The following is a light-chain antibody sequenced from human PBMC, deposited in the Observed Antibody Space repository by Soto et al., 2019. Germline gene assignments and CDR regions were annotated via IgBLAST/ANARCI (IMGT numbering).Light chain of an antibody. CDR1: QSISSSY. CDR3: QQYAMSPYT. Sequence: EIVLTQSPGTLSLSPGERATLSCRASQSISSSYLAWYQQKPGQAHRLLIYGASRRATGIPDRFSGSGSGTDFTLTTSRLEPEDFAVFYCQQYAMSPYTFGQGTKLEIK. J-gene: IGKJ2*01. V-gene: IGKV3-20*01. CDR2: GAS.